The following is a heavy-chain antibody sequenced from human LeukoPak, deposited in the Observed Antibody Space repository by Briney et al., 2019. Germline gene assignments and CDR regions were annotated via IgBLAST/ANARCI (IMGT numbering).Heavy chain of an antibody. V-gene: IGHV4-59*01. CDR3: ARMAAGADY. D-gene: IGHD6-13*01. J-gene: IGHJ4*02. CDR1: GGSISSYY. CDR2: IYYSGST. Sequence: SETLSLTCTVSGGSISSYYWSWIRQPPGKGLEWIGYIYYSGSTNYIPSLKSRVTISLDTSKNQFSLKLNSVTAADTAVYYCARMAAGADYWGQGTLVTVSS.